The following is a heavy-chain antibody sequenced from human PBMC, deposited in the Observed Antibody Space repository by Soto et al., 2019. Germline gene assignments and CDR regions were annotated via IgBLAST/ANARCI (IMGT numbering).Heavy chain of an antibody. J-gene: IGHJ5*02. D-gene: IGHD6-13*01. CDR2: MYYSETT. V-gene: IGHV4-59*01. CDR1: GGSINDYY. CDR3: ARANSSTWYKLEYKWFDP. Sequence: SDTLSLTCTVSGGSINDYYWSWIRQTPGKGLEWVGFMYYSETTKYNPSLKGRVNMSLDTSKNQVSLHLQSVTAAETPVYYCARANSSTWYKLEYKWFDPWGQGTLVTVS.